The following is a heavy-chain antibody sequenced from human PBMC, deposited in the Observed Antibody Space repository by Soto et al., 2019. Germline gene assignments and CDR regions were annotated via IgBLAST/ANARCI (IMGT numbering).Heavy chain of an antibody. CDR1: GASMTDYY. D-gene: IGHD3-16*01. J-gene: IGHJ4*02. Sequence: SETLSLTCTVSGASMTDYYGGWIRQSPRKGLEHIGYVYYTGSTNYNPSLKSRDTISIDTANNQFSLKLNSVTAADTAIYYCARSGHIFEGVVWGQGILVTVSS. CDR2: VYYTGST. CDR3: ARSGHIFEGVV. V-gene: IGHV4-59*01.